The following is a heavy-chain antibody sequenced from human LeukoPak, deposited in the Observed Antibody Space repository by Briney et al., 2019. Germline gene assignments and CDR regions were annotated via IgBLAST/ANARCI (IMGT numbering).Heavy chain of an antibody. V-gene: IGHV3-48*04. CDR2: ISSSSSTI. CDR1: GFTFSSYS. Sequence: GGSLRLSCAASGFTFSSYSMNWVRQAPGKGLEWVSYISSSSSTIYYADSVKGRFTISRDNAKNTLYLQMNSLRAEDTAVYYCAKGGSPTPFDYWGQGTLVTVSS. J-gene: IGHJ4*02. D-gene: IGHD1-26*01. CDR3: AKGGSPTPFDY.